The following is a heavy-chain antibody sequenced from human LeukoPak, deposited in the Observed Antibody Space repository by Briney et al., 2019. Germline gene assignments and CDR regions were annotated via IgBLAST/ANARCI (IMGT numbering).Heavy chain of an antibody. CDR2: TGGGGGTT. V-gene: IGHV3-23*01. CDR1: GFTFSNYA. CDR3: ARAPRLIATAGTSFVQFDY. J-gene: IGHJ4*02. D-gene: IGHD6-13*01. Sequence: PGGSLRLSCAGSGFTFSNYAMTWVRQAPGKGLEWVSATGGGGGTTYYADSVKGRFTISRDNSKNTLYLQMNSLRAEDTAVYYCARAPRLIATAGTSFVQFDYWGQGTLVTVSS.